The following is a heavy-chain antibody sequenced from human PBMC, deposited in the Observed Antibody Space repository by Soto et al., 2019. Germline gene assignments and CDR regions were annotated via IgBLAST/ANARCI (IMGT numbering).Heavy chain of an antibody. CDR3: ARVGRFLEYMDV. D-gene: IGHD3-3*01. Sequence: TLSLTCAGSGVSISSGGYSWSWIRQPPGEGLEWIGYIYKSGSTYYNPSLKSRVTMSVDRSKNQFSLKLSSVTAADTAVYYCARVGRFLEYMDVWGQGTTVTVSS. CDR2: IYKSGST. V-gene: IGHV4-30-2*01. J-gene: IGHJ6*02. CDR1: GVSISSGGYS.